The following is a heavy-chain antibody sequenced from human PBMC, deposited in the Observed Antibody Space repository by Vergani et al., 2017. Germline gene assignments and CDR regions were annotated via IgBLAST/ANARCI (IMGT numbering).Heavy chain of an antibody. V-gene: IGHV3-48*03. CDR2: ISSSGGAI. CDR1: GFTFSSYE. CDR3: ARDLPXMDV. J-gene: IGHJ6*03. Sequence: EVHLVESGGGLVQPGGSLRLSCAASGFTFSSYEMDWVRQAPGKGLEWVSYISSSGGAIDYADSVKGRFTISRDNAKNSLHLQMNSLRAEDTAVYYCARDLPXMDVWGKGTTVTVSS.